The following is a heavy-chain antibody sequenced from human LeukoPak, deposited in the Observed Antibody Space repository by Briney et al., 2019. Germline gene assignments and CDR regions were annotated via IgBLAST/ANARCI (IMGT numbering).Heavy chain of an antibody. CDR1: GFTFSSYS. Sequence: GGSLRLSCAASGFTFSSYSMNWVRQDAGKGREWVSYISSSSSTIYYADSVKGRFTISRDNAKNSLYLQMNSLRAEDTAVYYCARDPSSWYYYYMDVWGKGTTITVSS. CDR3: ARDPSSWYYYYMDV. J-gene: IGHJ6*03. CDR2: ISSSSSTI. V-gene: IGHV3-48*01. D-gene: IGHD6-13*01.